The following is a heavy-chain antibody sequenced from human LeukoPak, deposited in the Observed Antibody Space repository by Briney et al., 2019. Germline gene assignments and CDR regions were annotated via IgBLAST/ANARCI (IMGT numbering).Heavy chain of an antibody. CDR3: ARVQRWLVIYGGFDY. V-gene: IGHV3-7*01. CDR1: GFTFSSYW. J-gene: IGHJ4*02. CDR2: IKQDESEK. D-gene: IGHD6-19*01. Sequence: PGGSLRLSCAASGFTFSSYWMSWVRQAPGKGLEWVANIKQDESEKYYVDSVKGRFTISRDNAKNSLYLQMNSLRAEDTAVYYCARVQRWLVIYGGFDYWGQGTLVTVSS.